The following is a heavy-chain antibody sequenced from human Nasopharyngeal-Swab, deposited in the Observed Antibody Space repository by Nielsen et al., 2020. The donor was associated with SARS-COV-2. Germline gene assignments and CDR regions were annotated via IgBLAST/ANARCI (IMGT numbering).Heavy chain of an antibody. CDR1: GFTFSTYG. V-gene: IGHV3-64*01. Sequence: GGSLRLSCAASGFTFSTYGMHWVRQALGKGLEYISAISSSGDRTYYANSVRGRFTISRDNSENTLYLQMGSLRADDMAVYYCARGGSGPAIFGGGPDVWGKGTTVTVSS. J-gene: IGHJ6*04. CDR2: ISSSGDRT. CDR3: ARGGSGPAIFGGGPDV. D-gene: IGHD3-3*01.